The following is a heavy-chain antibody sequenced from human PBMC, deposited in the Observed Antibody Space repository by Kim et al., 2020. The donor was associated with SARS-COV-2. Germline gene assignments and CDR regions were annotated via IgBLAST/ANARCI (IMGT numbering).Heavy chain of an antibody. CDR1: GGTFSSYA. CDR2: IIPIFGTA. D-gene: IGHD3-3*01. J-gene: IGHJ6*02. Sequence: SVKVSCKASGGTFSSYAISWVRQAPGQGLEWMGGIIPIFGTANYAQKFQGRVTITADESTSTAYMELSSLRSEDTAVYYCARAGWRTNDFWGDYSEYYYYGMVVWGQGTTVTAS. CDR3: ARAGWRTNDFWGDYSEYYYYGMVV. V-gene: IGHV1-69*13.